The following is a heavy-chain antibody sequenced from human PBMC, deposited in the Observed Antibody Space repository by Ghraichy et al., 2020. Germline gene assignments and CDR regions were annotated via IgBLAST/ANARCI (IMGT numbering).Heavy chain of an antibody. CDR2: INADNGNT. CDR3: AREGLRGQNGGYDCDY. CDR1: GYTFTTYP. D-gene: IGHD5-12*01. V-gene: IGHV1-3*01. J-gene: IGHJ4*02. Sequence: ASVKVSCKASGYTFTTYPINWVRQAPGQRLEWMGWINADNGNTRYSQNFQGRVTISRETSASTVYMELSSLRSEDTAVYYCAREGLRGQNGGYDCDYWGQGTLVTVSS.